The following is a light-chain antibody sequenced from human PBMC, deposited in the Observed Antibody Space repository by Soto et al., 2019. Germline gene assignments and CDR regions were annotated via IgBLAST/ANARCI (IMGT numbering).Light chain of an antibody. J-gene: IGKJ1*01. CDR1: QSVSSNY. Sequence: EIVLTQSPDTLSLSPWERATLSCRTSQSVSSNYLAWYQQKPAQAPRLLIYGASSRATGIPDRFSGSGSGTDFTLTISSLEPEDFAVYYCQQRSGWTFGQGTKVDIK. CDR3: QQRSGWT. CDR2: GAS. V-gene: IGKV3D-20*02.